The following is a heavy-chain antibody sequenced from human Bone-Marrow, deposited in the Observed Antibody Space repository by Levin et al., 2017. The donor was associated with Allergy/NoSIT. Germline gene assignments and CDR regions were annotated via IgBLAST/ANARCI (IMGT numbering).Heavy chain of an antibody. J-gene: IGHJ4*02. V-gene: IGHV3-30-3*01. Sequence: AGGSLRLSCAASGFTFSSYAMHWVRQAPGKGLEWVAVISYDGSNKYYADSVKGRFTISRDNSKNTLYLQMNSLRAEDTAVYYCARDPYSSGWYGADYWGQGTLVTVSS. CDR3: ARDPYSSGWYGADY. CDR1: GFTFSSYA. D-gene: IGHD6-19*01. CDR2: ISYDGSNK.